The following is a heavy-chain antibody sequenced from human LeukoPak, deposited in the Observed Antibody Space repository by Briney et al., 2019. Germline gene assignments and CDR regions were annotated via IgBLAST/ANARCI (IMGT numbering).Heavy chain of an antibody. Sequence: PSETLSLTCTVSGGSISSYYWSWIRQPPGKGLEWIGYIYYSGSTNYNPSLKSRVTISVDTSKNQFSLKLSSVTAADTAVYYCARVLSKYSFLDAFDIWGQGTMVTVSS. V-gene: IGHV4-59*01. CDR2: IYYSGST. CDR1: GGSISSYY. CDR3: ARVLSKYSFLDAFDI. D-gene: IGHD2/OR15-2a*01. J-gene: IGHJ3*02.